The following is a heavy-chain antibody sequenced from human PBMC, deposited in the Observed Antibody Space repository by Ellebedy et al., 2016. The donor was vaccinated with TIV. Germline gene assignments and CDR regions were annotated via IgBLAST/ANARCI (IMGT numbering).Heavy chain of an antibody. J-gene: IGHJ4*02. V-gene: IGHV3-53*01. Sequence: GESLKISCAASGFTVTGSPMNWVRQAPGKGLAWVSTIFNIDNRDYDNKDYADSVKGRFTVSRNSPKNTLYLQMNSLGAEDTAEYYCERATQWLTFDYWGQGILVTVSS. CDR2: IFNIDNR. CDR3: ERATQWLTFDY. CDR1: GFTVTGSP. D-gene: IGHD6-19*01.